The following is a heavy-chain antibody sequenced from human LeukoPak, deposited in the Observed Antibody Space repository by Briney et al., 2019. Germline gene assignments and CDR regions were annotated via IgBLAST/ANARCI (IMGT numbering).Heavy chain of an antibody. CDR2: ISASGGST. Sequence: GGSLRLSCAASGFTFSSYAMSWVRQAPGKGLEWVSAISASGGSTYYADSVKGRFTISRGNSKNTLYMQMNSLRAEDTAVYYCAKGYTWNNIRLLDYWGQGTLVTVSS. J-gene: IGHJ4*02. D-gene: IGHD1/OR15-1a*01. CDR1: GFTFSSYA. V-gene: IGHV3-23*01. CDR3: AKGYTWNNIRLLDY.